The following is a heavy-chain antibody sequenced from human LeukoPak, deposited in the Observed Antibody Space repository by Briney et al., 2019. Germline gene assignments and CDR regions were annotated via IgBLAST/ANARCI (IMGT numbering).Heavy chain of an antibody. V-gene: IGHV3-23*01. CDR1: GFTFSTYA. Sequence: PGASLRLSCAASGFTFSTYAMSWVRQAAGKVLEWVSAISGTDGSTYYAASVKGRFTISRDNSKNTLYLQMNSMRAEDTAVYYCAKAACTTSCYYNCWGQGTLVTVSS. J-gene: IGHJ4*02. CDR2: ISGTDGST. D-gene: IGHD2-2*01. CDR3: AKAACTTSCYYNC.